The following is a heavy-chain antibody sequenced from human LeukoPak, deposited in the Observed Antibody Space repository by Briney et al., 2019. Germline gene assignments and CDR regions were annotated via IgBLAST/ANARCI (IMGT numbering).Heavy chain of an antibody. CDR2: ISSGGTYE. CDR1: GFTFSSYA. D-gene: IGHD3-10*01. Sequence: GGSLRLSCAASGFTFSSYAMHWVRQAPGKGLEWVSLISSGGTYEYYADSVKGRFTISRDNSKNTSYLQLNSLRAEDTAVYYCARDSTYYYDSGSSGPHYFDNWGQGTLVTVSS. V-gene: IGHV3-30*01. J-gene: IGHJ4*02. CDR3: ARDSTYYYDSGSSGPHYFDN.